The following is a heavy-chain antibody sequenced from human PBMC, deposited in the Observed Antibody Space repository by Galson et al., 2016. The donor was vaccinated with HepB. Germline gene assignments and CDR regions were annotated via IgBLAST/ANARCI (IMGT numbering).Heavy chain of an antibody. J-gene: IGHJ6*02. CDR1: GFTFSIYT. CDR2: LSFDEITE. Sequence: SLRLSCAGSGFTFSIYTLHRVRKASGKGLEWVATLSFDEITEYYTDSVKGRFTISRDNSRDTLYLQWSSLKASDTAMYYCARTIMTEYGLDVWGQGTTVTVSS. V-gene: IGHV3-30-3*01. CDR3: ARTIMTEYGLDV. D-gene: IGHD2-8*01.